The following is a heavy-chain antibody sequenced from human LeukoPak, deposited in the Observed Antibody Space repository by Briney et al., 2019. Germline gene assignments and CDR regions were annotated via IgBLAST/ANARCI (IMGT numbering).Heavy chain of an antibody. CDR1: GFTFCSYE. V-gene: IGHV3-48*03. D-gene: IGHD1-1*01. CDR3: AREAGTTGVGGYYYGMDV. Sequence: GGSLRLSCAASGFTFCSYEMNWVRQAPGEGLEWVSYISSSGSTIYYADSVKGRFTISRDNAKNSLYLQMNSLRAEDTAVYYCAREAGTTGVGGYYYGMDVWGQGTTVTVSS. CDR2: ISSSGSTI. J-gene: IGHJ6*02.